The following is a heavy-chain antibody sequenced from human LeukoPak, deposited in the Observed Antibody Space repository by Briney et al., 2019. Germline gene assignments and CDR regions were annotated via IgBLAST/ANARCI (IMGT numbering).Heavy chain of an antibody. J-gene: IGHJ4*02. Sequence: SETLSLTCTVSGGSISSHYWSWVRQPPGKGLEWIGYIYYSGNTNCNPSLKSRVTISVDTSKNQFSLNLTSVTAADTAVYYCARGSGWYYYWGQGTLVTFSS. CDR3: ARGSGWYYY. D-gene: IGHD6-19*01. CDR2: IYYSGNT. V-gene: IGHV4-59*11. CDR1: GGSISSHY.